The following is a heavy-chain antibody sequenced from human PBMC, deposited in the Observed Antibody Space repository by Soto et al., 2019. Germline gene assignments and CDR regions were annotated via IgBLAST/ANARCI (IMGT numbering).Heavy chain of an antibody. Sequence: SETLSLTCTVSGGSINNHYWSWIRQPAGKGLEWIGRIYTSMYASGSTNYNPSLKSRVIMSVDTSKNQFSLELSSVTAADTAVYYCAVDSGGNYFDYWGQGTQVTVS. D-gene: IGHD4-17*01. CDR1: GGSINNHY. CDR3: AVDSGGNYFDY. V-gene: IGHV4-4*07. CDR2: IYTSMYASGST. J-gene: IGHJ4*02.